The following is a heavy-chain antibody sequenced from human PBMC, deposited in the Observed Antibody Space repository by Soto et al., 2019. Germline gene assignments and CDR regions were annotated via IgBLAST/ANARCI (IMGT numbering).Heavy chain of an antibody. CDR1: GGTFSSYA. CDR2: IIPIFGTA. Sequence: SVKVSCKASGGTFSSYAISWVRQAPGQGLEWMGGIIPIFGTANYAQKFQGRVTITADESTSTAYMELSSLRSEDTAVYYCARVAINYYDSSGYYFDYWGQGTLVTVSS. CDR3: ARVAINYYDSSGYYFDY. V-gene: IGHV1-69*13. J-gene: IGHJ4*02. D-gene: IGHD3-22*01.